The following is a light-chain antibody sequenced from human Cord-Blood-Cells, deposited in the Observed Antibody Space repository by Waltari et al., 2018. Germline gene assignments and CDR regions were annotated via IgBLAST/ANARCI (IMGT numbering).Light chain of an antibody. CDR3: SSYTSSSTWV. J-gene: IGLJ3*02. V-gene: IGLV2-14*03. Sequence: QSALTQPASVSGSPGQSITISCTGTSSDVGGYNYVSCYQHHPVKAPKLMIYDVSKRPSGVSTRFSGSKSGNTASLTISGLQAEDEADYYCSSYTSSSTWVFGGGTKLTVL. CDR2: DVS. CDR1: SSDVGGYNY.